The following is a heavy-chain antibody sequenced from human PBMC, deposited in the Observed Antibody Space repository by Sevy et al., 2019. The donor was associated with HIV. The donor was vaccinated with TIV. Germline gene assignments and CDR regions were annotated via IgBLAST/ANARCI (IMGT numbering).Heavy chain of an antibody. Sequence: GGSLRLSCAASRFTFSNYGMHWVRQAPGKGLEWVSSISFDGGNEYYADSVKGRFTISRDNSKNTLYLHLNGLRPEDTAVYYCAKALSGYYDSSGYAFDIWGQGTMVTVSS. D-gene: IGHD3-22*01. V-gene: IGHV3-30*18. J-gene: IGHJ3*02. CDR3: AKALSGYYDSSGYAFDI. CDR2: ISFDGGNE. CDR1: RFTFSNYG.